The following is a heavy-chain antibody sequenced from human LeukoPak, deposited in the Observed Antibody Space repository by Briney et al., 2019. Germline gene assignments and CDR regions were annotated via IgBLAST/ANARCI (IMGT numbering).Heavy chain of an antibody. CDR1: GFTFSDYY. Sequence: GGSLRLSCAASGFTFSDYYMSWIRQAPGKGLEWVSYISSSGSTIYYADSVKGRFTISRDNAKNSLYLQMNSLRAEDTAVYYCARAAGEGYKQRFPIDYWAREPWSPSPQ. CDR2: ISSSGSTI. J-gene: IGHJ4*02. CDR3: ARAAGEGYKQRFPIDY. V-gene: IGHV3-11*01. D-gene: IGHD5-24*01.